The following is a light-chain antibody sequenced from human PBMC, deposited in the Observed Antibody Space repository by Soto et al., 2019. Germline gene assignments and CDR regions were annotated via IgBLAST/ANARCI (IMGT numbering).Light chain of an antibody. CDR2: GAS. CDR3: QQYGSSRT. Sequence: EIVLTQSPGTLSLPPGERATLSCRASQSVSNSYLAWYQQKPGQAPRLLIYGASTRATGIPDRFSGSGSGTDFTLTISRLEPEDFAVYYCQQYGSSRTFGQGTKV. V-gene: IGKV3-20*01. CDR1: QSVSNSY. J-gene: IGKJ1*01.